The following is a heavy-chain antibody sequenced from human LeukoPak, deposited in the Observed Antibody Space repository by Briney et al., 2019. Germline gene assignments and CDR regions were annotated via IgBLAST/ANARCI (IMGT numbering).Heavy chain of an antibody. J-gene: IGHJ2*01. CDR2: IYYSGST. D-gene: IGHD6-19*01. CDR3: AKTVAGYWYFDL. CDR1: GGSISHYF. Sequence: SETLSLTCTVSGGSISHYFWSWIRQPPGKALEWIGYIYYSGSTNYNPSLKSRVTISVDTSKNQFSLKLSSVTAADTAVYYCAKTVAGYWYFDLWGRGTLDTVSS. V-gene: IGHV4-59*08.